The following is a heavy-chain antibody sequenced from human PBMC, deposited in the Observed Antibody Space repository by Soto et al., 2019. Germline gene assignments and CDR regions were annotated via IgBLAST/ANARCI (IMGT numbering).Heavy chain of an antibody. D-gene: IGHD6-19*01. V-gene: IGHV4-38-2*01. Sequence: SESXSLACSLAVYSISTGFNWCGIRQPPGKGLEWIGSIYHSGSTYYNLSLKSRVTISADTSKNQISLKLISVTAADKAMYYCATDWGNGFYQFDSWGQGTLVTVSS. J-gene: IGHJ4*02. CDR3: ATDWGNGFYQFDS. CDR1: VYSISTGFN. CDR2: IYHSGST.